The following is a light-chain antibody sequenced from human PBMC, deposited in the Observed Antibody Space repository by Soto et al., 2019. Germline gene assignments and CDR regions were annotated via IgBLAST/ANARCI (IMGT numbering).Light chain of an antibody. CDR2: SAS. CDR1: QNVGND. Sequence: ETVLTQSPATLSLSPGERATLSCRASQNVGNDIVWYQQKRGQAPRLLVYSASNRATGIPARFSGSGSGTDFTLTISSLEPEDFAAYYCQQRSNWPPTFGEGTKVEIK. V-gene: IGKV3-11*01. J-gene: IGKJ4*01. CDR3: QQRSNWPPT.